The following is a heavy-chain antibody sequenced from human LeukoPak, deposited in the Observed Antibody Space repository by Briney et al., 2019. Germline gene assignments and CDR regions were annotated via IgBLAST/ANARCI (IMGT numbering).Heavy chain of an antibody. V-gene: IGHV3-33*01. CDR2: IWYDGSNK. Sequence: PGGSLRLSCAASGFTFSNYGMHWVSQAQGKGLEWVAVIWYDGSNKYYADSVKGRFTLSRDNSKNTLFLQMNSLRPEDTAVYFCARDLTQLALFDYWGQGTLVTVSS. CDR1: GFTFSNYG. CDR3: ARDLTQLALFDY. D-gene: IGHD6-13*01. J-gene: IGHJ4*02.